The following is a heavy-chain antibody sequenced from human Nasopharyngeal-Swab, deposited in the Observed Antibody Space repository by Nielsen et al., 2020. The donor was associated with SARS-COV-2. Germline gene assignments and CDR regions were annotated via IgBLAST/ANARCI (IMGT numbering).Heavy chain of an antibody. Sequence: GESLKISCTGSGYLFPAYWIPWVRQVPGTGLEWLGIIYPGDSDTTYSPSFQGRVTLSADKSINTAYLQWTSLQASDTGIYYCARGIDFDYWGQGSLVTVSS. V-gene: IGHV5-51*01. J-gene: IGHJ4*02. CDR3: ARGIDFDY. CDR1: GYLFPAYW. CDR2: IYPGDSDT.